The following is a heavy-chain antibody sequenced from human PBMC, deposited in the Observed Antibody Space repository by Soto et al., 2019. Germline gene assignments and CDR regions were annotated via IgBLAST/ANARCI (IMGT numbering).Heavy chain of an antibody. CDR2: IKPDGSEQ. CDR3: ATGNWNYYYGFDV. CDR1: EFTFDKYY. J-gene: IGHJ6*02. Sequence: EVQLVESGGGLVQPGGSLRLSCAASEFTFDKYYMTWVRQAPGKGPEWVANIKPDGSEQYYVDSVKGRFTISRDNANNSLYLQMNSLRAEDTAVYFCATGNWNYYYGFDVWGQGTTVTVSS. D-gene: IGHD1-20*01. V-gene: IGHV3-7*01.